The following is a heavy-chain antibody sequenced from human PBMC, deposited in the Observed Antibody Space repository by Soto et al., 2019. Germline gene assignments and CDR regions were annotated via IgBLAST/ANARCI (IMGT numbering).Heavy chain of an antibody. J-gene: IGHJ5*02. CDR2: MNPNSGNT. D-gene: IGHD6-19*01. CDR1: GYTFTSYD. Sequence: QVQLVQSGAEVKKPGASVKVSCKASGYTFTSYDINWVLQATGQGLEWMGWMNPNSGNTGYAQKFQGRVTMTRNTSISTDYMELSSLRSEDTAVYYCASQPGYSSGAWFDPWGQGTLVTVSS. CDR3: ASQPGYSSGAWFDP. V-gene: IGHV1-8*01.